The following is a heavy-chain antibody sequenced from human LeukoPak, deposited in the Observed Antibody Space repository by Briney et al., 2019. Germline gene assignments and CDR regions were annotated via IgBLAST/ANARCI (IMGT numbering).Heavy chain of an antibody. V-gene: IGHV3-30*02. D-gene: IGHD6-6*01. J-gene: IGHJ5*02. CDR3: AKDLVAARPSWFDP. CDR1: GFTYSSYG. CDR2: IRYDGSNK. Sequence: GGSLRLSCAASGFTYSSYGMHWVRQAPGKGLEWVAFIRYDGSNKYYADSVKGRFTISSDNSKNTLYLQMNSLRAEDTAVYYCAKDLVAARPSWFDPWGQGTLVTVSS.